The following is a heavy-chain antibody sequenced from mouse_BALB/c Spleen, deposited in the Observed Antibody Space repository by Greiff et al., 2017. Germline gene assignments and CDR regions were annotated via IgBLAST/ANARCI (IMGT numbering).Heavy chain of an antibody. CDR3: ARGLLRGYFDY. CDR2: INPYNDGT. J-gene: IGHJ2*01. D-gene: IGHD1-1*01. V-gene: IGHV1-14*01. CDR1: GYTFTSYV. Sequence: EVKLQESGPELVKPGASVKMSCKASGYTFTSYVMHWVKQKPGQGLEWIGYINPYNDGTKYNEKFKGKATLTSDKSSSTAYMELSSLTSEDSAVYYCARGLLRGYFDYWGQGTTLTVSS.